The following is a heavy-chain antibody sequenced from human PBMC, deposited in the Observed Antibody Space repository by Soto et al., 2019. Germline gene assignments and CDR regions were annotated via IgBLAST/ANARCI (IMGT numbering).Heavy chain of an antibody. D-gene: IGHD3-22*01. Sequence: PSETLSLTCTVSGGSISSGGYYWSWIRQHPGKGLEWIGYIYYSGSTYYNPSLKSRVTISVDRSKNQFSLKLSSVTAADTAVYYCARVGYYYFDYWGQGTLVTVSS. CDR2: IYYSGST. CDR3: ARVGYYYFDY. CDR1: GGSISSGGYY. J-gene: IGHJ4*02. V-gene: IGHV4-31*03.